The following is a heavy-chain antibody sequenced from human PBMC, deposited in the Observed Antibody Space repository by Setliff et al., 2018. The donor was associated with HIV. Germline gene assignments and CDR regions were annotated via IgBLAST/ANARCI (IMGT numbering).Heavy chain of an antibody. J-gene: IGHJ4*02. V-gene: IGHV1-2*02. CDR2: INPKTGDT. Sequence: ASVKVSCKASGYTFTYLFIHWVRLAPGRGLEWVGLINPKTGDTSYAQKFQGRVTMTRDTSISTAYMDLDRLGSDDTAVYYCARDPRFSGYAQAFDYWGQGSLVTASS. D-gene: IGHD5-12*01. CDR1: GYTFTYLF. CDR3: ARDPRFSGYAQAFDY.